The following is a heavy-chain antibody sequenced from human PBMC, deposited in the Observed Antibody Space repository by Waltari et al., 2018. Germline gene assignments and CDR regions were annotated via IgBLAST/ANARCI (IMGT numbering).Heavy chain of an antibody. Sequence: QLQLQESGPGLVKPSETLSLTCTVSGGSISSSSYYWGWIRQPPGKGLEWIGSIYYSGITYYNPSLKSRVTISVDTSKNQFSLKLSSVTAADTAVYYCARDGSIAVAGTGFDYWGQGTLVTVSS. CDR3: ARDGSIAVAGTGFDY. D-gene: IGHD6-19*01. CDR2: IYYSGIT. CDR1: GGSISSSSYY. V-gene: IGHV4-39*07. J-gene: IGHJ4*02.